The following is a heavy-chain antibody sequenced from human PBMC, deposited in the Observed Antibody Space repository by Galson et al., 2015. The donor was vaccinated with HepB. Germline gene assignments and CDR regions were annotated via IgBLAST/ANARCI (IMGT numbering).Heavy chain of an antibody. CDR1: GFSLGGMS. V-gene: IGHV2-70*11. D-gene: IGHD3-22*01. CDR3: ARVAPYFYDRTGYVQGYFDY. CDR2: VDWGDDK. J-gene: IGHJ4*02. Sequence: PALVKPPQTLTLTCTFSGFSLGGMSVSWIRQPPRKALEWLARVDWGDDKYSTSLKTRLTISKDTSKNQVVLTMTNMDPADTATYYCARVAPYFYDRTGYVQGYFDYWGQGLLVTVSS.